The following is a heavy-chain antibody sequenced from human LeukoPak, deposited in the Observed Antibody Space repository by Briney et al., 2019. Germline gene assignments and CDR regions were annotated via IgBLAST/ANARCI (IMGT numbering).Heavy chain of an antibody. J-gene: IGHJ4*02. Sequence: GGSLRLSCAASGFTFSSYSMNWVRQAPGKRLEWVSSISSSSSYIYYADSVKGRFTISRDNAKNSLYLQMNSLRAEDTAVYYCARVSGESCNDYWGQGTLVTVSS. CDR2: ISSSSSYI. D-gene: IGHD2-15*01. CDR1: GFTFSSYS. CDR3: ARVSGESCNDY. V-gene: IGHV3-21*01.